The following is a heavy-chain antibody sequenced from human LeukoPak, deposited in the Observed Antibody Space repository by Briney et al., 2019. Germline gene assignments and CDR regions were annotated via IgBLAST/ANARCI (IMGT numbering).Heavy chain of an antibody. V-gene: IGHV3-73*01. J-gene: IGHJ4*02. CDR1: GVTFSGSA. Sequence: GGSLRLSCAAFGVTFSGSAMQWVRQASGKGLGWVGRIRSKANSYATAYAASVKGRFTISRDDSKNTAYLQMNSLKTEDTAVYYCTRGIGYSYGIDYWGQGTLVTVSS. CDR3: TRGIGYSYGIDY. D-gene: IGHD5-18*01. CDR2: IRSKANSYAT.